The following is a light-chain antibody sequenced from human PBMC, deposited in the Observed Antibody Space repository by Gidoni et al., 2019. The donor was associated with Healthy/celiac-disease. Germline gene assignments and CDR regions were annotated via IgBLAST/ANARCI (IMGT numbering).Light chain of an antibody. CDR2: GAS. CDR1: QSVSSN. V-gene: IGKV3-15*01. CDR3: QQYNNWPPIT. Sequence: EIVMTQSPATLSVSRGESATLSCRASQSVSSNLPWYQQQPGQAPRLLIYGASTRATGIPARFSGRGSGTEFTLTISSLQSEDFAVYYCQQYNNWPPITFGQGTRLEIK. J-gene: IGKJ5*01.